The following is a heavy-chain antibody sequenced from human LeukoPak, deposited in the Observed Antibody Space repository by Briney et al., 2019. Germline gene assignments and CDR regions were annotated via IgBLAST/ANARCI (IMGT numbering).Heavy chain of an antibody. CDR1: GYTFTGYY. J-gene: IGHJ6*02. CDR2: INPNSGGT. D-gene: IGHD3-10*01. CDR3: ARDSSPRSGSYYTTGYGMDV. Sequence: GASVKVSCTASGYTFTGYYMHWVRQAPGQGLEWMGWINPNSGGTNYAQKFQGWVTMTRDTSISTAYMELSRLRSDDTAVYYCARDSSPRSGSYYTTGYGMDVWGQGTTVTVSS. V-gene: IGHV1-2*04.